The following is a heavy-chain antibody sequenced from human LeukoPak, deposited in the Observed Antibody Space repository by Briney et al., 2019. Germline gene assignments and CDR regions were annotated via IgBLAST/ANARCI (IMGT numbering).Heavy chain of an antibody. J-gene: IGHJ6*02. CDR2: ISSSVSTI. Sequence: PGGSLRLSCAASGFTFSDYYMSWIRQAPGKGLEWVSYISSSVSTIYYADSVKGRFTISRDNAKNSLYLQMNSLRAEDTAVYYCAREIGYCSSTSCYSLTFGRFYYYYGMDVWGQGTTVTVSS. D-gene: IGHD2-2*02. CDR1: GFTFSDYY. CDR3: AREIGYCSSTSCYSLTFGRFYYYYGMDV. V-gene: IGHV3-11*01.